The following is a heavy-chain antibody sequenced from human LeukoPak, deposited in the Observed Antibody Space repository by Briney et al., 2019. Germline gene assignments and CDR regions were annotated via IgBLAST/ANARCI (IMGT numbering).Heavy chain of an antibody. CDR1: GFTFTNYL. CDR3: TRVRYYDSSGYSDLGY. D-gene: IGHD3-22*01. Sequence: AGGSLRLSCSASGFTFTNYLMRWLRQAPGKGLEWVGFIRSKAYGGTTEYAASVKGRFTISRDDSKSIAYLQMNSLKTEDTAVYYCTRVRYYDSSGYSDLGYWGQGTLVTVSS. J-gene: IGHJ4*02. CDR2: IRSKAYGGTT. V-gene: IGHV3-49*03.